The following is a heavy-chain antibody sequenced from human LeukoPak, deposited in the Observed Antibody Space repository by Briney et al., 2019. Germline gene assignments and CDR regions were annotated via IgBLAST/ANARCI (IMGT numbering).Heavy chain of an antibody. CDR1: GFTFSNAW. D-gene: IGHD6-13*01. V-gene: IGHV3-15*01. CDR3: LKYSSTWYGFGY. CDR2: IKSKTDGGTT. Sequence: GGSLRLSCAASGFTFSNAWMSGVRQAPGKGLEWVGRIKSKTDGGTTDYAAPVKGRFTISRDDSKNTLYLQMNSLKTEDTAVYYCLKYSSTWYGFGYWGQGTLVTVSS. J-gene: IGHJ4*02.